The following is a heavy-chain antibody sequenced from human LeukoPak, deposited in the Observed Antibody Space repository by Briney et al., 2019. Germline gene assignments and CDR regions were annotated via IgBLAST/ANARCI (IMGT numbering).Heavy chain of an antibody. V-gene: IGHV1-8*01. J-gene: IGHJ4*02. Sequence: ASVKVSCKASGYTFTSYDINWVRQATGQGLEWMGWMNPNSGNTGYAQKFQGRVTMTRNTSISTAYMELSSLRSEDTAVYYCARARGSLAARRHFDYWAREPWSPSPQ. CDR1: GYTFTSYD. D-gene: IGHD6-6*01. CDR2: MNPNSGNT. CDR3: ARARGSLAARRHFDY.